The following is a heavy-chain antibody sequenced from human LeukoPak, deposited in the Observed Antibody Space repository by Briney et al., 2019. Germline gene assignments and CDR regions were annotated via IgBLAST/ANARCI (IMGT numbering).Heavy chain of an antibody. CDR2: IYYSEST. Sequence: NPSQTLSLTCTVSGGSISSGDYYWRWIRQPPGKGLEWIEYIYYSESTYYNPSLKSRVTISVDTSKNQFSLKMSSVTAADTAVYYCARDDKWFGELFPWGQGTLVTVSS. D-gene: IGHD3-10*01. V-gene: IGHV4-30-4*01. J-gene: IGHJ5*02. CDR1: GGSISSGDYY. CDR3: ARDDKWFGELFP.